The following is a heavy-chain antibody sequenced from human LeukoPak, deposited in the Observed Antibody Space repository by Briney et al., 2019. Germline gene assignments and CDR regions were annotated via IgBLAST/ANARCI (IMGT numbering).Heavy chain of an antibody. J-gene: IGHJ1*01. CDR1: GYTFTGYY. Sequence: ASVKVSCKASGYTFTGYYMHWVRQAPGQGLEWMGWINPNSGGTNYAQKFQGRVTMTRDTSISTAYMELSRLRSDDTAVYYCAGEISPGVAVDYGDYVRYFQLWGQGTLVTVSS. CDR3: AGEISPGVAVDYGDYVRYFQL. CDR2: INPNSGGT. V-gene: IGHV1-2*02. D-gene: IGHD4-17*01.